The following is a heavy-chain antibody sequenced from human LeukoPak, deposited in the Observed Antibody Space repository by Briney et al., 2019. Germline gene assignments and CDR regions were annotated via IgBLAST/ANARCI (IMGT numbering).Heavy chain of an antibody. J-gene: IGHJ4*02. D-gene: IGHD3-22*01. CDR2: IYYSGST. CDR3: ARFPYYYDSSGYYFFDY. Sequence: SETLSLTCAVSGGSISSSNWWNWVRQTPGKGLEWIGYIYYSGSTNYNPSLKSRVTISVDTSKNQFSLKLSSVTAADTAVYYCARFPYYYDSSGYYFFDYWGQGTLVTVSS. CDR1: GGSISSSNW. V-gene: IGHV4-4*02.